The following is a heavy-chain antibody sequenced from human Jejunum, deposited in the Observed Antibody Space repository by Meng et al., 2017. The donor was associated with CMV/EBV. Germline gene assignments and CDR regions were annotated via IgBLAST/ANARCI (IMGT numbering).Heavy chain of an antibody. CDR2: IYYSGST. CDR3: ASPLGILGIVDL. D-gene: IGHD7-27*01. Sequence: QVQLQEWGPGLVKPSETLSLTCTVSGGSISSSSYYWGWIRQPPGKGLEWIGSIYYSGSTYYNPSLKSRVTISVDTSKNQFSLKLSSVTAADTAVYYCASPLGILGIVDLWGRGTLVTVSS. J-gene: IGHJ2*01. V-gene: IGHV4-39*01. CDR1: GGSISSSSYY.